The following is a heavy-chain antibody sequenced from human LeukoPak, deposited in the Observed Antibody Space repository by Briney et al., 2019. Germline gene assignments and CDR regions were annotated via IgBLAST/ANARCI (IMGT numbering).Heavy chain of an antibody. CDR2: IIPIFGTA. CDR1: GGTFSSYA. D-gene: IGHD2-2*01. J-gene: IGHJ4*02. CDR3: AILSPPRIVVVPAAPTPFDY. Sequence: ASVKVSCKASGGTFSSYAISWVRQAPGQGLEWMGGIIPIFGTANYAQKFQGRVTITADESTSTAYMELSSLRSEDTAVYYCAILSPPRIVVVPAAPTPFDYWGQGTLVTVSS. V-gene: IGHV1-69*01.